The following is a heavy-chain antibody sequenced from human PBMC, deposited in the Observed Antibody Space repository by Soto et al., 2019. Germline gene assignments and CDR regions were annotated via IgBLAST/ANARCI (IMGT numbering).Heavy chain of an antibody. CDR3: ARLLYGSGSWFDP. J-gene: IGHJ5*02. CDR2: INHSGST. V-gene: IGHV4-34*01. Sequence: PSETLSLTCAVYGGSFSGYYWSWIRQPPGKGLEWIGEINHSGSTNYNPSLKSRVTISVDTSKNQFSLKLSSVTAADTAVYYCARLLYGSGSWFDPWGQGTLVTVSS. CDR1: GGSFSGYY. D-gene: IGHD3-10*01.